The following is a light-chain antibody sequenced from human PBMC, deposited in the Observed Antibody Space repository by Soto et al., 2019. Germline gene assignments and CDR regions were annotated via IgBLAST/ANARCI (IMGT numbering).Light chain of an antibody. Sequence: QSALTQPASVSGSPGQSITISCTGTSSDVGNYNLVSWYQQHPGKAPKLMIHEGSKRPSGVSNRFSGSRSGNTASLTISGLRAEDEADYYCCSYAGSNTYVFGTGTKLTVL. CDR1: SSDVGNYNL. CDR3: CSYAGSNTYV. CDR2: EGS. J-gene: IGLJ1*01. V-gene: IGLV2-23*01.